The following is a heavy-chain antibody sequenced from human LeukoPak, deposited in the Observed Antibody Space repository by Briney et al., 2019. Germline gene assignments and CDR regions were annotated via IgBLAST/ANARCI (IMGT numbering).Heavy chain of an antibody. D-gene: IGHD1-26*01. J-gene: IGHJ6*03. CDR3: AHSSYYLSGAYYYMDV. Sequence: ASVKVSCKVSGNTLTELSMHWVRQAPGKGLEWMGGFDPEDGETIYAQKFQDRVTMTTDTSTSTAYMELRSLRSDDTAIYFCAHSSYYLSGAYYYMDVWGKGTTVTVSS. CDR1: GNTLTELS. V-gene: IGHV1-24*01. CDR2: FDPEDGET.